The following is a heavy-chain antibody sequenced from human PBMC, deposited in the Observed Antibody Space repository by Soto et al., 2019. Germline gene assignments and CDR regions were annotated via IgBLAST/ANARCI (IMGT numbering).Heavy chain of an antibody. Sequence: EVQLLESGGGLVQPGGYLRLSCAASGFNFSSYGMTWVRQAQGKGLEWVSFSSATGAGTYYADSVKGRFTISRDNSKNTLYLQMTSLRADDTAVYYCAKDGRAGGNYGFYSDCCCQGALVIVSS. CDR1: GFNFSSYG. CDR3: AKDGRAGGNYGFYSDC. CDR2: SSATGAGT. J-gene: IGHJ4*02. D-gene: IGHD1-7*01. V-gene: IGHV3-23*01.